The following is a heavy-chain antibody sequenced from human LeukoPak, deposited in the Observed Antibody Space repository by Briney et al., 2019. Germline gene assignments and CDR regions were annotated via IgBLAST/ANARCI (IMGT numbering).Heavy chain of an antibody. J-gene: IGHJ4*02. D-gene: IGHD5-12*01. V-gene: IGHV3-7*01. CDR3: ARESTGRDGYNRFKMGGDY. CDR2: IKQDGSEK. CDR1: GFTFSVAW. Sequence: GGSLRLSCAASGFTFSVAWMTWVRQAPGKGLEWVANIKQDGSEKYYVDSVKGRFTISRDNAKNSLYLQMNSLRAEDTAVYYCARESTGRDGYNRFKMGGDYWGQGTLVTVSS.